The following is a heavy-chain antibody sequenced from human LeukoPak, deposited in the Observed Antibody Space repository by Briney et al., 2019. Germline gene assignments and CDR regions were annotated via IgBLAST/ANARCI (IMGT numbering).Heavy chain of an antibody. CDR1: GYTFTSYG. D-gene: IGHD1-26*01. CDR2: ISAYNGNT. J-gene: IGHJ4*02. CDR3: AGVSGGSGSYYFDY. Sequence: GASVKVSCKASGYTFTSYGISWVRQAPGQGLEWMGWISAYNGNTNYAQKLQGRVTMTTDTSTSTAYMELRSLRSDDTAVYYCAGVSGGSGSYYFDYWGQGTLVTVSS. V-gene: IGHV1-18*01.